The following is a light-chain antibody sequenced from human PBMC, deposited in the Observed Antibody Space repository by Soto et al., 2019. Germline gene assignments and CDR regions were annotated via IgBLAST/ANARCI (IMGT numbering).Light chain of an antibody. CDR3: QQYNNWPPYT. CDR2: GAS. Sequence: EIVMTQSPSTLSVSPGERATLSCRASQSGSSNLAWYQQQPGQAPRLLIYGASTRATGIPARFSGSGSGTEFTLTCSSLQSEDFAVYSCQQYNNWPPYTFGQGTTLEIK. V-gene: IGKV3-15*01. CDR1: QSGSSN. J-gene: IGKJ2*01.